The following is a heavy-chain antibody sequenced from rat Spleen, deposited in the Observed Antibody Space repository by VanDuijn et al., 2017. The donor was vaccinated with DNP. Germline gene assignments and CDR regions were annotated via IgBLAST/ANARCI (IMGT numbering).Heavy chain of an antibody. V-gene: IGHV2-47*01. D-gene: IGHD4-3*01. CDR2: IWSNGDT. Sequence: QVQLKESGPGRVQPSETLSLTCTVSGLSLTSNSVSWIRQPPGKGLEWMGVIWSNGDTDYNSVLKSRLSISRVTSKNQVFLKMNSLKTEDTGVYYCARDVGGPIWFAYWGRGTLVTVSS. CDR3: ARDVGGPIWFAY. J-gene: IGHJ3*01. CDR1: GLSLTSNS.